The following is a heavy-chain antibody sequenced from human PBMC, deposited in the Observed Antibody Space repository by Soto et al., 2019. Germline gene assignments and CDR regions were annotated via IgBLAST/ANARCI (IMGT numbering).Heavy chain of an antibody. J-gene: IGHJ3*02. V-gene: IGHV3-23*01. Sequence: EVQLLESGGGLVQPGGSLRLSCAASGFTFSSYAMSWVRQAPGKGLEWVSAISGSGGTTYYADSVKGRFTFSRDNSKNTLYLQRNSLRAEDTAVYYCAKAANGWFSAFDIWGQGTMVTVSS. CDR2: ISGSGGTT. D-gene: IGHD6-19*01. CDR3: AKAANGWFSAFDI. CDR1: GFTFSSYA.